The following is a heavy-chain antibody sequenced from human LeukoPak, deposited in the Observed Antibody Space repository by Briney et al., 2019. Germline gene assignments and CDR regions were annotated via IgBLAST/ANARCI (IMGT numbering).Heavy chain of an antibody. Sequence: GGSLRLSCAASGFIFSSSDMHWVRQPTGKGLEWVSAIGTIGDTYYADSVKGRFTISRDNSKNALYLQMNSLRAEDTAVYYCARAKGGSGRMWDDAFDIWGQGTMVTVSS. CDR2: IGTIGDT. CDR3: ARAKGGSGRMWDDAFDI. CDR1: GFIFSSSD. J-gene: IGHJ3*02. D-gene: IGHD3-10*01. V-gene: IGHV3-13*01.